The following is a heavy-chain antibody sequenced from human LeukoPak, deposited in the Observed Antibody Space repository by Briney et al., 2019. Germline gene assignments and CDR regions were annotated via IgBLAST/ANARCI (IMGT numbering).Heavy chain of an antibody. Sequence: SETLSLTCTVSGGSISSSSYYWGWIRQPPGKGLEWIGSIYYSGSTYYNPSLKSRVTISVDTSKNQFSLKLSSVTAADTAVYYCARARGYYDYVWGSYRYYFDYWGQGTLVAVSS. CDR1: GGSISSSSYY. CDR3: ARARGYYDYVWGSYRYYFDY. V-gene: IGHV4-39*01. CDR2: IYYSGST. D-gene: IGHD3-16*02. J-gene: IGHJ4*02.